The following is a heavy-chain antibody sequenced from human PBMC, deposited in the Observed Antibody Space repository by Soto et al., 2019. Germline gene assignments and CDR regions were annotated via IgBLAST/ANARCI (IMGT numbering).Heavy chain of an antibody. J-gene: IGHJ5*02. CDR2: IYWNDDQ. Sequence: QITLKESGPTLVNPTQTLTLTCTFSGFSLSTSGVGVGWIRQPPGKALEWLALIYWNDDQRYSPSLRSRLTITKDTSKNQVVLTMTNMDPVDTATYYCAHRGTKTETNWFNPWGQGTLVTVSS. V-gene: IGHV2-5*01. CDR1: GFSLSTSGVG. CDR3: AHRGTKTETNWFNP.